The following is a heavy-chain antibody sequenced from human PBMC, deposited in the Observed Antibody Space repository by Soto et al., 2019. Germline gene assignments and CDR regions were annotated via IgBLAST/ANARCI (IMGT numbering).Heavy chain of an antibody. CDR2: IWYDGSNK. Sequence: QPGVSLRLSCAASGFTFSSYGMHWVRQAPGKGLEWVAVIWYDGSNKYYADSVKGRFTISRDNSKNTLYLQMNSLRAEDTAVYYCARDGERGYSYGNYGMDVWGQGTTVTVSS. CDR3: ARDGERGYSYGNYGMDV. J-gene: IGHJ6*02. V-gene: IGHV3-33*01. D-gene: IGHD5-18*01. CDR1: GFTFSSYG.